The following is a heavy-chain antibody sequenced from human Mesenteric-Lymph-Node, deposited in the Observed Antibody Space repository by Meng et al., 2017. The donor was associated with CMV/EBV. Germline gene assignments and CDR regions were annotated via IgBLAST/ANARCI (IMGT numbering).Heavy chain of an antibody. Sequence: SVKVSCKVSGYPFNTYGISWVRQAPGQGLEWMGGIIPILGIANYAQKFQGRVTITADKSTSTAYMELSSLRSEDTAVYYCARDGYCSSTSCSYYGMDVWGQGTTVTVSS. J-gene: IGHJ6*02. CDR1: GYPFNTYG. V-gene: IGHV1-69*10. D-gene: IGHD2-2*03. CDR3: ARDGYCSSTSCSYYGMDV. CDR2: IIPILGIA.